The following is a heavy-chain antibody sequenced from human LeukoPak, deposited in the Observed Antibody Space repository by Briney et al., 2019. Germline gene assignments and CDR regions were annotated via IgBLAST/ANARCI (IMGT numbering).Heavy chain of an antibody. CDR1: GYTFTSYY. CDR3: ARGGSVIVVVIDFDY. D-gene: IGHD3-22*01. J-gene: IGHJ4*02. V-gene: IGHV1-46*01. Sequence: ASVKVSCKASGYTFTSYYMHWVRQAPGQGLEWMGIINPSGGSTSYAQKFQGRGTMTRDTSTSTVYMELSSLRSEDTAVYYCARGGSVIVVVIDFDYWGQGXLVTVS. CDR2: INPSGGST.